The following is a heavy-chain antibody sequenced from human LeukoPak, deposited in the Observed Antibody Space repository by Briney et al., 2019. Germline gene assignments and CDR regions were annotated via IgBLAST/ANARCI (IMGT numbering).Heavy chain of an antibody. CDR2: ISTSSGTI. CDR3: ARRRYMDV. J-gene: IGHJ6*03. V-gene: IGHV3-48*01. Sequence: VGSLRLSCAASGFTFSSYSMNWVRQAPGKGLEYISYISTSSGTIYYADSVEGRFTISRDNAKNSLYLQMNSLRAEDTAVYYCARRRYMDVWGKGTTVTDSS. CDR1: GFTFSSYS.